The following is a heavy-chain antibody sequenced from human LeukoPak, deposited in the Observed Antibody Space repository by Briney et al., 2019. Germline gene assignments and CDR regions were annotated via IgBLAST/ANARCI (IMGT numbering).Heavy chain of an antibody. Sequence: SETLSLTCTVSGYSISSGYYWGWIRPPPGKGLEWIGSIYHSGSTYYNPSLKSRVTISVDTSKNQFSLKLSSVTAADTAVYYCARDQRSDSSSSDYFDYWGQGTLVTVSS. CDR1: GYSISSGYY. CDR3: ARDQRSDSSSSDYFDY. CDR2: IYHSGST. V-gene: IGHV4-38-2*02. J-gene: IGHJ4*02. D-gene: IGHD6-6*01.